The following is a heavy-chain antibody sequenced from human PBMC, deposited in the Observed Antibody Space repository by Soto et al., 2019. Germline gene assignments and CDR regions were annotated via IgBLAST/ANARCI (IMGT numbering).Heavy chain of an antibody. CDR3: HGVYYDSSGNAFDI. V-gene: IGHV3-48*03. CDR2: ISSSGSTI. CDR1: GFTFSSYE. D-gene: IGHD3-22*01. Sequence: GGSLRLYCAASGFTFSSYEMNWVRQAPGKGLEWVSYISSSGSTIYYADSVKGRFTISRDNAKNSLYLQMNSLRAEDTAVYYCHGVYYDSSGNAFDIWGQGTMVTV. J-gene: IGHJ3*02.